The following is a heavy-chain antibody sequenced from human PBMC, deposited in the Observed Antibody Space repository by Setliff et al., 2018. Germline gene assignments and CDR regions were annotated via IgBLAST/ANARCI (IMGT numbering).Heavy chain of an antibody. CDR1: GFIFSNAW. Sequence: GESLKISCGASGFIFSNAWMSWVRQAPGRGLEWIGRIKREGDRETEGGTTDXXXSVKXXXTIPXXXXXXXXXXXXXSLTTEDTAVYYCATTLRNPRAFDLWGHGTLVTVSS. V-gene: IGHV3-15*01. D-gene: IGHD5-18*01. J-gene: IGHJ3*01. CDR3: ATTLRNPRAFDL. CDR2: IKREGDRETEGGTT.